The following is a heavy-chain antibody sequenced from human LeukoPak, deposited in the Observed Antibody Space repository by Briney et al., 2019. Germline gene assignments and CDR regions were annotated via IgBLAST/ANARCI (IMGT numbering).Heavy chain of an antibody. J-gene: IGHJ5*02. Sequence: PSETLSLTCTVSDYSISSGYYWGWIRQPPGKGLEWIGSIYRGGITYYNSSLRSRVTISVDTPKNQFSLRLSSVTAADTAVYYCARHHCSSTSCYFVSWFDPWGQGILVTVSS. D-gene: IGHD2-2*01. V-gene: IGHV4-38-2*02. CDR1: DYSISSGYY. CDR3: ARHHCSSTSCYFVSWFDP. CDR2: IYRGGIT.